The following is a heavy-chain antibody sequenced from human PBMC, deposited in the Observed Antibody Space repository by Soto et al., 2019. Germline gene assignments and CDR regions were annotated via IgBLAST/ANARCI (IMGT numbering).Heavy chain of an antibody. D-gene: IGHD6-19*01. V-gene: IGHV3-7*01. CDR1: GFTFNRYR. J-gene: IGHJ4*02. CDR3: STLSCESSGWY. Sequence: GVSLRLSCAASGFTFNRYRMSWGRQAPGRGLECVAGIIQTGSEQRYVDSVKGRFPTSRDNAYISLYLQMNSQRAEDTAAYFCSTLSCESSGWYWGQGTLVTVYS. CDR2: IIQTGSEQ.